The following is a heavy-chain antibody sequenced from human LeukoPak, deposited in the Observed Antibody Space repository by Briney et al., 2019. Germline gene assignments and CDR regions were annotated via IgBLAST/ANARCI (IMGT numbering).Heavy chain of an antibody. D-gene: IGHD5-18*01. CDR3: ARVGYSLGHGDDAFDI. CDR1: GFAFSTFA. V-gene: IGHV3-30*01. CDR2: ISYGGSNK. Sequence: GGFLRLSCAASGFAFSTFAMHWVRQTPGKGLDWVSVISYGGSNKYYADSVKGRFTISRDNSKNTLYLQMNSLRPEDTAIYYCARVGYSLGHGDDAFDIWGQGTLVTVSS. J-gene: IGHJ3*02.